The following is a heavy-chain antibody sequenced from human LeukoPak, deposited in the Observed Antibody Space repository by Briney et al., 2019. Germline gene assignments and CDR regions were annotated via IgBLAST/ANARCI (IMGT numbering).Heavy chain of an antibody. V-gene: IGHV3-74*01. D-gene: IGHD2-2*01. CDR3: TSYRAASGPTTTDY. CDR1: GSTSITST. J-gene: IGHJ4*02. Sequence: GGSPSISFTATGSTSITSTMTCIRRAPGKGLVWVSRISSDGSSTIYADSVMGRFTISRDNAKTTLYLQMNSLKVEDTAVYYSTSYRAASGPTTTDYWAQGTLVTVSS. CDR2: ISSDGSST.